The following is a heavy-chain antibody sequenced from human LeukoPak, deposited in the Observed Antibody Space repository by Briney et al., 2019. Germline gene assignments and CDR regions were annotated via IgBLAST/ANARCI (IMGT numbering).Heavy chain of an antibody. CDR1: GYTFTSYD. D-gene: IGHD2-15*01. CDR2: MNPNSGNT. V-gene: IGHV1-8*01. Sequence: ASVKVSCKASGYTFTSYDINWVRQATGQGLEWMGWMNPNSGNTGYAQKFQGRVTMTRNTSISTAYMELSSLRSEDTAVYYCARGRESGGYCSGGSCYSDYWGQGTLVTVSS. J-gene: IGHJ4*02. CDR3: ARGRESGGYCSGGSCYSDY.